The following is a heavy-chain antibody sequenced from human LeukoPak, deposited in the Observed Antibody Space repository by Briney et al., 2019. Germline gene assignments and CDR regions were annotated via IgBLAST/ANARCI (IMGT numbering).Heavy chain of an antibody. CDR1: GYTLTELS. D-gene: IGHD3-22*01. Sequence: ASVKVSCKXSGYTLTELSMHWVRQAPGKGLEWMGGFDPEDGETIYAQKFQGRVTMTEDTSTDTAYMELSSLRSEDTAAYYCATSWRYYDSSGYYGGWFDPWGQGTLVTVSS. J-gene: IGHJ5*02. CDR2: FDPEDGET. CDR3: ATSWRYYDSSGYYGGWFDP. V-gene: IGHV1-24*01.